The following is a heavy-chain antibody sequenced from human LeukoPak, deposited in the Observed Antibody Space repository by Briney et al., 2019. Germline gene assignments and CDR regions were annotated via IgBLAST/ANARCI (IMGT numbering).Heavy chain of an antibody. J-gene: IGHJ4*02. CDR3: ARDAATTTSIDYFDY. CDR2: INTSGST. Sequence: SETLSLTCTVSGGSISRFYWSWIRQPAGKGLQWIGRINTSGSTNYNPSLKSRVTMSVDTSKNQFSLKMSSVTAADTAVYYCARDAATTTSIDYFDYWVQGILVTVSS. CDR1: GGSISRFY. D-gene: IGHD6-25*01. V-gene: IGHV4-4*07.